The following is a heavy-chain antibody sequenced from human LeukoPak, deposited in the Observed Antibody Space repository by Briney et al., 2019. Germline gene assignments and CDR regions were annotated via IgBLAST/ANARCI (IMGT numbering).Heavy chain of an antibody. D-gene: IGHD1-1*01. CDR3: ARVNGPVDY. J-gene: IGHJ4*02. CDR2: MNPNSGNT. Sequence: ASVKVSCKTSGYTFTTYDINWVPQAAGQGLEWIGWMNPNSGNTGYAQKFQGRVTMTRSTSISTAYMDLSSLRSDDTAVYYCARVNGPVDYWGQGTLVTVSS. CDR1: GYTFTTYD. V-gene: IGHV1-8*01.